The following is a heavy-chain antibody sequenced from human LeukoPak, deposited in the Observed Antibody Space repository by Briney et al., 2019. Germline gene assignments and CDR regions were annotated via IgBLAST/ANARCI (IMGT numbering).Heavy chain of an antibody. D-gene: IGHD6-6*01. Sequence: SETLSLTCAVYGGSFSGYYWSWIRQPPGKGLEWIGEINHSGSTNYDPSLKSRVTISVDTSKNQFSLKLNSVTAADTAVYYCARGRAIYSRSNFDYWGQGTLVTVSS. CDR2: INHSGST. V-gene: IGHV4-34*01. J-gene: IGHJ4*02. CDR1: GGSFSGYY. CDR3: ARGRAIYSRSNFDY.